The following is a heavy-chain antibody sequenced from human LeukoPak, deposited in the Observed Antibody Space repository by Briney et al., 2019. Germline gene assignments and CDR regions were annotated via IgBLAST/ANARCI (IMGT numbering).Heavy chain of an antibody. CDR3: ARALRVAAAGRVLFDY. Sequence: SETLSLTCTVSGGSISSGDYYWSWIRQPPGKGLEWLGYIYYSGSTYYNPSLKSRVTISVDTSKNQFSLKLSSVTAADTAVYYCARALRVAAAGRVLFDYWGQGTLVTVSS. J-gene: IGHJ4*02. CDR2: IYYSGST. V-gene: IGHV4-30-4*01. D-gene: IGHD6-13*01. CDR1: GGSISSGDYY.